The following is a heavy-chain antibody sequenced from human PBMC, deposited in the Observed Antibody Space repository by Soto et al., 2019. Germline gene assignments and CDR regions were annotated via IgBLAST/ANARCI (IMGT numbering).Heavy chain of an antibody. CDR3: ERQDCSTPTCYGRQDYFGLDV. D-gene: IGHD2-2*01. Sequence: QVQLVEAGGGVVQPGRSLRLSCATSGFTFSGYGMHWVRQAPGKVLERGSFIWYDGSTTYYADSVNGRFTISRYNAQHTLYLQMHLLRSDYTDVYYCERQDCSTPTCYGRQDYFGLDVWGQGTTVTVSS. V-gene: IGHV3-33*01. CDR2: IWYDGSTT. J-gene: IGHJ6*02. CDR1: GFTFSGYG.